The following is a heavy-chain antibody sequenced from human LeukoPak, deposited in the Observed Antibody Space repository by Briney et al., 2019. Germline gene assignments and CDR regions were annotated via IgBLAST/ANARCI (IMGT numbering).Heavy chain of an antibody. Sequence: GGSLRLSCAASGFTFSSYSMNWVRQAPGKGLEWVSSISSSSSYIYYADLVKGRFTISRDNARNSLYLQMNSLRAEDTAVYYCARGRYNWNYGSLDYWGQGTLVTVSS. J-gene: IGHJ4*02. CDR2: ISSSSSYI. V-gene: IGHV3-21*01. CDR1: GFTFSSYS. CDR3: ARGRYNWNYGSLDY. D-gene: IGHD1-7*01.